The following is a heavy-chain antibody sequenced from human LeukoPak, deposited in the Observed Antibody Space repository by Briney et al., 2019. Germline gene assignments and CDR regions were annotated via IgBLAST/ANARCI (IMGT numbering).Heavy chain of an antibody. CDR2: IIPIFGTA. CDR1: GGTFSSYA. J-gene: IGHJ6*03. CDR3: ARGKGPEYSSSSGYYYYMDV. V-gene: IGHV1-69*05. D-gene: IGHD6-6*01. Sequence: ASVKVSCKASGGTFSSYAISWVRQAPGQGLEWMGGIIPIFGTANYAQKFQGRVTITTDESTSTAYMELSSLRSEDTAVYYCARGKGPEYSSSSGYYYYMDVWGKGTTVTVSS.